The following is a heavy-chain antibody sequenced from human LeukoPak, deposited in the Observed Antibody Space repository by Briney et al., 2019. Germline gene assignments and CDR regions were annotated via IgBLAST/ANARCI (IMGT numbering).Heavy chain of an antibody. CDR1: GGSISSYY. V-gene: IGHV4-4*07. J-gene: IGHJ5*02. D-gene: IGHD3-9*01. CDR3: ARDLAYYDILTGATTPPAPVGWFDP. Sequence: PSETLSLTCTVSGGSISSYYWSWIRQPAGKGLEWIGRIYTSGSTNYNPSLKSRVTMSVDTSKNQFSLKLSSVTAADTAVYYCARDLAYYDILTGATTPPAPVGWFDPWGQGTLVTVSS. CDR2: IYTSGST.